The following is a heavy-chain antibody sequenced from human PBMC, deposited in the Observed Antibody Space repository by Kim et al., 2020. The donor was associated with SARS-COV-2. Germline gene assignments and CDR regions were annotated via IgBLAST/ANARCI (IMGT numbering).Heavy chain of an antibody. CDR2: IRSKANSYET. J-gene: IGHJ4*02. CDR1: GFTFSGSA. CDR3: TSPGGYSSSWYY. D-gene: IGHD6-13*01. Sequence: GGSLRLSCAASGFTFSGSAMHWVRQASGKGLEWVGRIRSKANSYETAYAASVKGRFTIYRDDSKNTAYLQMHSLKTEDTAVYYCTSPGGYSSSWYYWGQGTLVTVST. V-gene: IGHV3-73*01.